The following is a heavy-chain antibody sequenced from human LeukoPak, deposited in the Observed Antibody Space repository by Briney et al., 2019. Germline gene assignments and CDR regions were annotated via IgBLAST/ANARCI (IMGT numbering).Heavy chain of an antibody. D-gene: IGHD3-10*01. CDR3: AREFMVRGVIIS. CDR1: GFTFSSYS. V-gene: IGHV3-21*01. CDR2: ISSSSSYV. Sequence: GGSLRLSCAASGFTFSSYSMNWVRQAPGKGLEWVSSISSSSSYVYYADSVKGRFTISRDNAKNSLYLQMNSLRAEDTAVYYCAREFMVRGVIISWGKGTTVTASS. J-gene: IGHJ6*04.